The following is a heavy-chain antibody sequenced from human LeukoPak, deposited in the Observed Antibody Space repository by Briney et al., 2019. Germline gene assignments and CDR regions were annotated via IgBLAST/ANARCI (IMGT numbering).Heavy chain of an antibody. Sequence: GASVKVPCKASGYTFTSYYMHWVRQAPGQGLEWMGWINPNSGGTNYAQKFQGRVTMTRDTSISTAYMELSRLRSDDTAVYYCARCRMDVSRIVGATDYYYYMDVWGKGTTVTVSS. CDR2: INPNSGGT. CDR3: ARCRMDVSRIVGATDYYYYMDV. V-gene: IGHV1-2*02. CDR1: GYTFTSYY. D-gene: IGHD1-26*01. J-gene: IGHJ6*03.